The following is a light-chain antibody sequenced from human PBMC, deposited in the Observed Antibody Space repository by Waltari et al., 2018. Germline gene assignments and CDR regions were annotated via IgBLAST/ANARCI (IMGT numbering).Light chain of an antibody. Sequence: IMLTQSPGTLSLSPGERATLSCRASQSVSRSLAWYQQKPGQAPQLLIYGASTRATGIPDSFTGSGSGTDFSLTINSLEPEDFAIYFCQHYVRLPATFDQGTKVEIK. CDR3: QHYVRLPAT. J-gene: IGKJ1*01. CDR2: GAS. CDR1: QSVSRS. V-gene: IGKV3-20*01.